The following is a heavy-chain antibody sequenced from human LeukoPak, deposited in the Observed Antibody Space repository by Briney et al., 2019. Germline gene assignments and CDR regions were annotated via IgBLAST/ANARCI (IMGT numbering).Heavy chain of an antibody. CDR1: GIAFSNYF. Sequence: PGGSLRLSCAASGIAFSNYFMTWIRQAPGKGLEWLSHISGDGSYIYYADSVKGRFTISRDNAKNALYLQMNSLRADDAANCARIPSQDRTWFDPWGQGTLVTVSS. D-gene: IGHD2-15*01. V-gene: IGHV3-11*01. CDR2: ISGDGSYI. CDR3: ARIPSQDRTWFDP. J-gene: IGHJ5*02.